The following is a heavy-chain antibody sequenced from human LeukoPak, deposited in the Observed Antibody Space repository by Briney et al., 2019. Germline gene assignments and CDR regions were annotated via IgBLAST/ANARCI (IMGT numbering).Heavy chain of an antibody. D-gene: IGHD2-2*01. CDR2: IYYSGST. V-gene: IGHV4-59*01. J-gene: IGHJ6*02. CDR3: ARDQIVVVPAASYSYYYGMDV. CDR1: GGSISSYY. Sequence: PSETLSLTCTVSGGSISSYYWSWIRQPPGKGLEWIGYIYYSGSTNYNPSLKSRVTISVDTSKNQSSLKLSSVTAADTAVYYCARDQIVVVPAASYSYYYGMDVWGQGTTVTVSS.